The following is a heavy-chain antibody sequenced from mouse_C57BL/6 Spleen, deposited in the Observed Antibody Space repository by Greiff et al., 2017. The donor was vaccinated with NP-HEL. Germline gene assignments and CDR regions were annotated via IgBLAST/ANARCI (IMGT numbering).Heavy chain of an antibody. D-gene: IGHD1-1*01. V-gene: IGHV1-81*01. Sequence: QVQLQQSGAELARPGASVKLSCKASGYTFTSYGISWVKQRTGQGLEWIGEIYPRSGNTYYNEKFKGKATLTADKSSSTAYMKLRSLTSEDSAVYFCAVTTVVATRYFDVWGTGTTVTVSS. CDR1: GYTFTSYG. CDR2: IYPRSGNT. J-gene: IGHJ1*03. CDR3: AVTTVVATRYFDV.